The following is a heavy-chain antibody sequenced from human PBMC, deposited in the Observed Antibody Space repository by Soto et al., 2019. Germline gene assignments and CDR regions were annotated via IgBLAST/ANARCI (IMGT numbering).Heavy chain of an antibody. J-gene: IGHJ6*03. CDR3: AREPAAARGPYYYYYYYMDV. CDR1: GFTFSSYS. CDR2: ISSSSSYI. V-gene: IGHV3-21*01. Sequence: VQLVESGGGPVKPGGSLRLSCAASGFTFSSYSMNWVRQAPGKGLEWVSSISSSSSYIYYADSVKGRFTISRDNAKNSLYLQMNSLRAEDTAVYYCAREPAAARGPYYYYYYYMDVWGKGTTVTVSS. D-gene: IGHD6-13*01.